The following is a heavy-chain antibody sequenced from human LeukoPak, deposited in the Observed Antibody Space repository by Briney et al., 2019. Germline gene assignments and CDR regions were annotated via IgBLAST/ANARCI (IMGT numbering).Heavy chain of an antibody. CDR1: GYTFTSYG. J-gene: IGHJ5*02. CDR2: ISAYNGNA. Sequence: GASVKVSCKASGYTFTSYGISWVRQAPGQGLEWMGWISAYNGNANYAQKLQGRVTMTTDTSTSTAYMELRSLRSDDTAVYYCARTCSSTSCYAYNWFDPWGQGTLVTVSS. CDR3: ARTCSSTSCYAYNWFDP. V-gene: IGHV1-18*01. D-gene: IGHD2-2*01.